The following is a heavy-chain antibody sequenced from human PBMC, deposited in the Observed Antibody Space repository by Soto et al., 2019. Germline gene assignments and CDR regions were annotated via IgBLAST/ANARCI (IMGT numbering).Heavy chain of an antibody. CDR3: ARYDSSGYRPSYFDY. J-gene: IGHJ4*02. V-gene: IGHV3-48*03. D-gene: IGHD3-22*01. CDR2: ISSSGSTI. Sequence: GGSLRLSCGASVFTFSSYEMNWFRQAPGKGLEWVSYISSSGSTIYYADSVKGRFTISRDNAKNSLYLQMNSLRAEDTAVYYCARYDSSGYRPSYFDYWGRGTLVTVPS. CDR1: VFTFSSYE.